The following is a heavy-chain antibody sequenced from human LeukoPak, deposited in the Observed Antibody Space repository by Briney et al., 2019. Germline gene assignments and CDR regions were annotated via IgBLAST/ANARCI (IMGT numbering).Heavy chain of an antibody. V-gene: IGHV4-59*10. CDR1: GGSFSGYY. D-gene: IGHD5-18*01. Sequence: PSETLSLTCAVYGGSFSGYYWSWIRQPAGKGLEWIGRIYTSGSTNYNPSLKSRVTISVDTSKNQFSLKLSSVTAADTAVYYCARVGRGYSLFDYWGQGTLVTVSS. CDR2: IYTSGST. CDR3: ARVGRGYSLFDY. J-gene: IGHJ4*02.